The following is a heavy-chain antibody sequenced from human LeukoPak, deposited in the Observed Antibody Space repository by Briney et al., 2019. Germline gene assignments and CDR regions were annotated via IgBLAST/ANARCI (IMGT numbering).Heavy chain of an antibody. Sequence: GGSLRLSCAASGFTFSSYAMSWVRQAPGKGPEWVSAISGSGGSTYYVDSVKGRFTISRDNSKNTLYLQMNSLRAEDTAVYYCAKDSVDTAMATEANWFDPWGQGTLVTVSS. V-gene: IGHV3-23*01. J-gene: IGHJ5*02. CDR1: GFTFSSYA. D-gene: IGHD5-18*01. CDR2: ISGSGGST. CDR3: AKDSVDTAMATEANWFDP.